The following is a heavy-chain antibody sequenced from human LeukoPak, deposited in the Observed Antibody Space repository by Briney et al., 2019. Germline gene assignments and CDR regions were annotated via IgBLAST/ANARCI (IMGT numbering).Heavy chain of an antibody. CDR3: ARGDVVVPAAIRTTYNWFDP. Sequence: PSETLSLTCTVSGGSISSGSYYWSWIRQPAGKGLEWIGRIYTSGSTNYNPSLKSRVTISVDTSKNQFSLKLSSVTAEDTAVYYCARGDVVVPAAIRTTYNWFDPWGQGTLVTVSS. J-gene: IGHJ5*02. D-gene: IGHD2-2*02. V-gene: IGHV4-61*02. CDR2: IYTSGST. CDR1: GGSISSGSYY.